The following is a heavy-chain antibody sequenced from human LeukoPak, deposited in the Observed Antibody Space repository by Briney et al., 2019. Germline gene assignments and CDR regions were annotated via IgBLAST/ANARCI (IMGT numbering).Heavy chain of an antibody. J-gene: IGHJ4*02. D-gene: IGHD4-17*01. CDR2: INSDGSST. V-gene: IGHV3-74*01. CDR3: ARSPYGDYYYFDY. Sequence: PGGSLRLSCAASGFTFSSYWMHWVRQAPGKGLVWVSRINSDGSSTSYADSVKGRFTISRDNAKNTLYLQMNSLRAEDTAVYYCARSPYGDYYYFDYWGQGTLVTVSS. CDR1: GFTFSSYW.